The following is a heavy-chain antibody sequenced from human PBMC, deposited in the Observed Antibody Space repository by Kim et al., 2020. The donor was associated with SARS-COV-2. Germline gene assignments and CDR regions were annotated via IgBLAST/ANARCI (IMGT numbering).Heavy chain of an antibody. V-gene: IGHV3-21*01. D-gene: IGHD5-12*01. CDR3: AAVATISKYYFDY. J-gene: IGHJ4*02. Sequence: YADSVKGRFTISRDNAKNSLYLQMNSLRAEDTAVYYCAAVATISKYYFDYWGQGTLVTVSS.